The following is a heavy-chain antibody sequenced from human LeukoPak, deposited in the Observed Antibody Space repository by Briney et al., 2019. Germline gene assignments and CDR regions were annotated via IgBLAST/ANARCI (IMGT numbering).Heavy chain of an antibody. CDR3: AKSVRGYTYYFDC. D-gene: IGHD5-12*01. V-gene: IGHV3-23*01. J-gene: IGHJ4*02. Sequence: GGSLTLSCAASGCTFNNYAMSWVRQPPGKGLEWVSTINGSGSNTYYADSVKGRFTISRDNSKNTLYLQMNSLRAEDTAVYYCAKSVRGYTYYFDCWGQGTLVTVSS. CDR2: INGSGSNT. CDR1: GCTFNNYA.